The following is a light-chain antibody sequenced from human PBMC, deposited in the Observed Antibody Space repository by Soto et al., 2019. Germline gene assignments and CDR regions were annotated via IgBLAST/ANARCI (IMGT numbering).Light chain of an antibody. CDR2: SNN. J-gene: IGLJ2*01. Sequence: QSVLTQPPSASGTPGQRVTISCSGSSSNIGSYTVNWYQQLPGTAPKLLISSNNQRPSGVPDRFSGSKSGTSASLAISGLQSEDEADYYCAEWDESLNGVVFGGGTPLTVL. V-gene: IGLV1-44*01. CDR3: AEWDESLNGVV. CDR1: SSNIGSYT.